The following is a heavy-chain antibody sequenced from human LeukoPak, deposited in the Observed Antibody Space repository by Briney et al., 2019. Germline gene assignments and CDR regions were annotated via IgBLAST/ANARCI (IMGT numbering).Heavy chain of an antibody. V-gene: IGHV1-46*01. Sequence: ASVKVSCKASGYTLSEYAVTWVRQAPGQGLEWMGIINPSGGSTSYAQKFQGRVTMTRDMSTSTVYMELSSLRSEDTAVYYFAREGYYFDYWGQGTLVTVSS. CDR3: AREGYYFDY. CDR1: GYTLSEYA. J-gene: IGHJ4*02. CDR2: INPSGGST.